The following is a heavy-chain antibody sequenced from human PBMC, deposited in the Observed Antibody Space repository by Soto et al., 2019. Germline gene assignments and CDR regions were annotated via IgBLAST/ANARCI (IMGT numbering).Heavy chain of an antibody. J-gene: IGHJ6*02. CDR1: GDTVSSNSVA. CDR2: TYYRSRWYS. D-gene: IGHD3-16*01. Sequence: SQTLSLTCVGSGDTVSSNSVAWNWVRQSPSRGLEWLGRTYYRSRWYSDYAVSVRSRIDINADTSKNQVSLQLNSVTPEDTAVYYCAQSEEDYDYYYYGMDVWGQ. CDR3: AQSEEDYDYYYYGMDV. V-gene: IGHV6-1*01.